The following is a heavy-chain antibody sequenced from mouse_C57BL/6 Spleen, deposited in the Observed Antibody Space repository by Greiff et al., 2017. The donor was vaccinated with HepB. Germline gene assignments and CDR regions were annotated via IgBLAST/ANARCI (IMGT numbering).Heavy chain of an antibody. D-gene: IGHD4-1*01. J-gene: IGHJ2*01. CDR3: AIFWGY. CDR2: INPNNGGT. CDR1: GYTFTDYY. Sequence: VQLQQSGPELVKPGASVKISCKASGYTFTDYYMNWVKQSHGKSLEWIGDINPNNGGTSYNQKFKGKATLTVDKSSSTAYMELRSLTSEDSAVYYCAIFWGYWGQGTTLTVSS. V-gene: IGHV1-26*01.